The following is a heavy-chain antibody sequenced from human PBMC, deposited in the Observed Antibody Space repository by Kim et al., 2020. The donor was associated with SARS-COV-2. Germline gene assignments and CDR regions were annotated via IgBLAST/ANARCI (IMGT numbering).Heavy chain of an antibody. D-gene: IGHD3-10*01. CDR3: AKDHVVVRGVIIAGFDY. Sequence: GGSLRLSCAASGFTFSSYAMSWVRQAPGKGLEWVSAISGSGGSTYYADSVKGRFTISRDNSKNTLYLQMNSLRAEDTAVYYCAKDHVVVRGVIIAGFDYWGQGTLVTVSS. J-gene: IGHJ4*02. CDR1: GFTFSSYA. V-gene: IGHV3-23*01. CDR2: ISGSGGST.